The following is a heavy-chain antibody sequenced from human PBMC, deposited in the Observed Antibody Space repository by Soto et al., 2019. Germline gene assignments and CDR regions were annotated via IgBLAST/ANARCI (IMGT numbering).Heavy chain of an antibody. Sequence: GGSLRLSCAASGFTFSSYSMNWVRQAPGKGLEWVSYISSSSSTIYYADSVKGRLTISRDNAKNSLYLQMNSLRDEDTAVYYCARDKPVSGYDWKGDYWGQGTLVTVSS. CDR3: ARDKPVSGYDWKGDY. V-gene: IGHV3-48*02. D-gene: IGHD5-12*01. CDR2: ISSSSSTI. J-gene: IGHJ4*02. CDR1: GFTFSSYS.